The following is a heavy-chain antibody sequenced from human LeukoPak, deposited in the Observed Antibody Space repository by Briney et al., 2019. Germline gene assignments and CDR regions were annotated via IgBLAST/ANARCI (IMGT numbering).Heavy chain of an antibody. Sequence: SETLSLTCTVSGGSISSSSYYWGWIRQPPGKGLEWLGSIYYSGSTYYNPSLKSRVTISVDTSRNQFSLKLSSVTAADTAVYYCARPGDFFGDAFDIWGQGTMVTVSS. J-gene: IGHJ3*02. CDR3: ARPGDFFGDAFDI. CDR2: IYYSGST. CDR1: GGSISSSSYY. V-gene: IGHV4-39*01. D-gene: IGHD3-3*01.